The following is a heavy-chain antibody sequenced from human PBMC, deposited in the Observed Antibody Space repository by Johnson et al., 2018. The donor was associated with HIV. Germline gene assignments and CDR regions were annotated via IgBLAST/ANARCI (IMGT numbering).Heavy chain of an antibody. Sequence: VQLVESGGGVVRPGGSLRLSCAASGFTFDDYVTLWVRQAPGKGLEWVSGIRWNRRITDSADSVKGRFSISRDNAKNSLYLQMNSLRAEDTAVYYCAKAFEYSSSSMAFDIWGQGTMVIVSS. CDR3: AKAFEYSSSSMAFDI. CDR1: GFTFDDYV. V-gene: IGHV3-20*04. J-gene: IGHJ3*02. D-gene: IGHD6-6*01. CDR2: IRWNRRIT.